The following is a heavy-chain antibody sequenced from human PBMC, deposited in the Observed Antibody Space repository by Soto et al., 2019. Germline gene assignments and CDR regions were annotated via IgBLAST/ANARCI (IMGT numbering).Heavy chain of an antibody. V-gene: IGHV5-10-1*03. CDR2: IDPSDSYT. CDR1: GYRFINYW. CDR3: VRHGNGTPFYFDF. Sequence: EVQLVQSGAEVKTPGESLRLSCQGSGYRFINYWISWVRQMPGKGLEWVGRIDPSDSYTVYSPSFQGHVTISIDTAINTAFLEWRSLQASDTAMYYCVRHGNGTPFYFDFWGRGTLVPVSS. D-gene: IGHD1-1*01. J-gene: IGHJ4*02.